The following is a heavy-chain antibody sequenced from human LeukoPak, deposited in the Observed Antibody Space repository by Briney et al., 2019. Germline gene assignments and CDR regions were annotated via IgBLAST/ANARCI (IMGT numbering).Heavy chain of an antibody. Sequence: GGSLRLSCTASGFTFSSHWMHWVRQAPGKGLVWVSRINFDGSSTNYADSVKSRFTISRDNAKDTLYLQINTLRAEDTAVYYCARGITGMYYYDPWGQGTLVTVSS. CDR2: INFDGSST. V-gene: IGHV3-74*01. J-gene: IGHJ5*02. D-gene: IGHD3-10*01. CDR3: ARGITGMYYYDP. CDR1: GFTFSSHW.